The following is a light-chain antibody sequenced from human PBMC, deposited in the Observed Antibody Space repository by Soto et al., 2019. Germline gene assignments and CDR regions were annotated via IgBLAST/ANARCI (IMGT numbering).Light chain of an antibody. J-gene: IGKJ1*01. Sequence: EIVMTQSPDILSVSPGERATLSCRASQSVSSNLAWYQQKPGQSPRLLIYGASTRATGIPVRFSGSGSGTEFTLTISSLHPDDFATYYCQHYNSYSEAFGQGTKVDI. V-gene: IGKV3-15*01. CDR1: QSVSSN. CDR2: GAS. CDR3: QHYNSYSEA.